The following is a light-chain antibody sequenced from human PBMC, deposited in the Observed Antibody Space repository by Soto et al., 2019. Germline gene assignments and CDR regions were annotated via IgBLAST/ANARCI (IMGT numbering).Light chain of an antibody. J-gene: IGLJ2*01. CDR1: KLGDKY. CDR3: QTWDSITVT. CDR2: QDN. Sequence: SYELTQTPSVSVSPGQTASITCSGDKLGDKYAAWYQQRPGQSPVLVIFQDNKRPSGIPERFSGSNSGNTATLTISGTQALDEADYYCQTWDSITVTFGGGTKLTVL. V-gene: IGLV3-1*01.